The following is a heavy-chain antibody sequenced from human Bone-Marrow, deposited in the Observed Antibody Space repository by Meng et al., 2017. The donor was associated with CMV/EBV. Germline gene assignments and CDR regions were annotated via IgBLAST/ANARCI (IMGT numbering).Heavy chain of an antibody. D-gene: IGHD3-3*01. J-gene: IGHJ6*02. V-gene: IGHV3-7*01. Sequence: GESLKISCAASGFTFSDYYMSWVRQAPGKGLEWVANIKQDGSEKYYVDSVKGRFTISRDNAKNSLYLQMNSLRAEDTAVYYCARDQSHDFWSGYYYYYYGMAVWGQWHTVSVYS. CDR3: ARDQSHDFWSGYYYYYYGMAV. CDR1: GFTFSDYY. CDR2: IKQDGSEK.